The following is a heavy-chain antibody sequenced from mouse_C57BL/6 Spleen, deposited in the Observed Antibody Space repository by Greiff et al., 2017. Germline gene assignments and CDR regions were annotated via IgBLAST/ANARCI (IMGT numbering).Heavy chain of an antibody. D-gene: IGHD3-1*01. J-gene: IGHJ3*01. Sequence: QVQLQQPGAELVKPGASVKLSCKASGYTFTEYTIHWVKQRSGQGLEWIGWFHPGSGSIKYNEKFKDKATLTVDKSSSTAYMEISSLTSEDSAVXFCERHDTGHSAWFAYWGQGTLVTVSA. V-gene: IGHV1-62-2*01. CDR1: GYTFTEYT. CDR3: ERHDTGHSAWFAY. CDR2: FHPGSGSI.